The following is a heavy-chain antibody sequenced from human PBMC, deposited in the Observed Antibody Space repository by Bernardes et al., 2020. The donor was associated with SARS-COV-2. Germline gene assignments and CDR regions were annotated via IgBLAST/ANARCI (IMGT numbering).Heavy chain of an antibody. CDR1: GFTLGSYA. CDR2: ISASGTRT. J-gene: IGHJ2*01. V-gene: IGHV3-23*01. Sequence: GGSLRLSCEASGFTLGSYAMSWVRQTPGKGLECVAGISASGTRTNYADSVKGRFIISRDNSKNTVYLQIYSLRVEDTAIYFCAKGDDGGESGYWYFDLWGRGTLVTVSS. D-gene: IGHD2-21*01. CDR3: AKGDDGGESGYWYFDL.